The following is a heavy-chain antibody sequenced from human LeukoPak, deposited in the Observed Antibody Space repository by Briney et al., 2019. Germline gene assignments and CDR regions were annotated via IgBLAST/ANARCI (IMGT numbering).Heavy chain of an antibody. CDR2: ISGSGGKT. Sequence: GGSLRLSCAASGFTFSSYSMTWVRQAPGKGLEWVSLISGSGGKTYYADSVKGRFTISKDNSKNTLYLQMDSLRVEDTAVYYCAKDPVDYYDSRGYYLNWLDPWGQGTLVTVSS. V-gene: IGHV3-23*01. D-gene: IGHD3-22*01. J-gene: IGHJ5*02. CDR1: GFTFSSYS. CDR3: AKDPVDYYDSRGYYLNWLDP.